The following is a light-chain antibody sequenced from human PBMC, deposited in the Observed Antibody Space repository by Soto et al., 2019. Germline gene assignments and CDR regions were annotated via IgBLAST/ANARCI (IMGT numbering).Light chain of an antibody. CDR1: QSISSW. J-gene: IGKJ1*01. V-gene: IGKV1-5*01. CDR2: DAS. Sequence: IQMNQSPSTLSASIGDRVAITCRASQSISSWLAWYQQKPGKAPKLLIYDASSLESGVPSRFSGSGSGTEFTLTISSLQPDDFATYYCQQYNTYSWTFGQRTKVDIK. CDR3: QQYNTYSWT.